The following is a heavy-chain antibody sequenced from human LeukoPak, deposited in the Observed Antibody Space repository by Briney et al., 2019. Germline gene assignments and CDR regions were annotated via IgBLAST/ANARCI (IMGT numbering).Heavy chain of an antibody. CDR3: AKDLPSDY. Sequence: GGSLRLSCAASGFTFSTYSMNWVRQAPGKGLEWVSRIKGDESSTNYADSVKGRFTISRDNAKNTVYLHMNSLRVEDAAVYYCAKDLPSDYWGQGTLVTVSS. CDR2: IKGDESST. CDR1: GFTFSTYS. V-gene: IGHV3-74*01. J-gene: IGHJ4*02.